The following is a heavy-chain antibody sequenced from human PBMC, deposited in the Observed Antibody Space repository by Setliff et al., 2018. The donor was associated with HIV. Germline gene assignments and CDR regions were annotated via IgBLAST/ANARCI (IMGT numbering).Heavy chain of an antibody. V-gene: IGHV4-34*01. Sequence: KASETLSLTCAVYGGSFSGYNWNWIRQSPGKGLEWIGKIDHSGGTDYNPSLLSRVTISKDTSKNQFSLILSSVTAADTAVYFCVRGRRDFSSSFSPNFDYWGQGTLVTVSS. CDR2: IDHSGGT. D-gene: IGHD6-6*01. CDR1: GGSFSGYN. CDR3: VRGRRDFSSSFSPNFDY. J-gene: IGHJ4*02.